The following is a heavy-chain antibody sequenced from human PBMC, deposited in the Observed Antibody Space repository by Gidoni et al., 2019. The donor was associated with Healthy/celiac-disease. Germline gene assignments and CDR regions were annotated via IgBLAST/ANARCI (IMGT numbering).Heavy chain of an antibody. CDR2: ISYDGSNK. D-gene: IGHD2-15*01. Sequence: QVQLVESGGGVVQPGRSLRLSCAASGFTFSSYGMHWVRQAPGKGLEWVAVISYDGSNKYYADSVKGRFTISRDNSKNTLYLQMNSLRAEDTAVYYCAKDVYCSGGSCYSPRRGMDVWGKGTTVTVSS. V-gene: IGHV3-30*18. CDR3: AKDVYCSGGSCYSPRRGMDV. J-gene: IGHJ6*03. CDR1: GFTFSSYG.